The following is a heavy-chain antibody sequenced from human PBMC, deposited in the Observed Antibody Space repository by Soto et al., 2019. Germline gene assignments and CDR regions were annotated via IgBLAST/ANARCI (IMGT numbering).Heavy chain of an antibody. V-gene: IGHV1-18*01. CDR1: GYSFTTYG. CDR2: ISGYNGNT. CDR3: AREGPAPYYYYGMDV. J-gene: IGHJ6*02. Sequence: QVQLVQSRGEVKKPGASVKVSCKTSGYSFTTYGISLVRQAPGQWLEWMGWISGYNGNTNYAQKLKGRLTMTTDTSTSTAYMELRSLTSDDTAVYYCAREGPAPYYYYGMDVWGQGSTVTVSS.